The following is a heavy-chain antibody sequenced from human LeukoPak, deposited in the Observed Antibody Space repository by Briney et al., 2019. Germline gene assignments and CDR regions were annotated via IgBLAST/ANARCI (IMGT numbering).Heavy chain of an antibody. CDR1: GFTFSSYG. J-gene: IGHJ4*02. CDR3: AKGSPAAMVKEPLFDY. Sequence: GRSLRLSCAASGFTFSSYGMHWVRQAPGKGLEWVAVISYDGSNKYYADSVKGRFIISRDNSKNTLYLQMNSLRAEDTAVYYCAKGSPAAMVKEPLFDYWGQGTLVTVSS. V-gene: IGHV3-30*18. CDR2: ISYDGSNK. D-gene: IGHD5-18*01.